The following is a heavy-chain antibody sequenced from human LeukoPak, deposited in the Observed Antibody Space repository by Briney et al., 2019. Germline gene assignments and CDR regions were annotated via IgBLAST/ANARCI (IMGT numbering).Heavy chain of an antibody. D-gene: IGHD3-22*01. Sequence: GGSLRLSCAPSGFTFSDYYMSWVRPAPGKGLEWVSYISSSGSTIYYADSVKSRFTISRDNAKNSLYLQMNSLRAEDTAVYYCAGSYYYDSTAPDPWGQGTLVTVSS. V-gene: IGHV3-11*01. CDR2: ISSSGSTI. CDR3: AGSYYYDSTAPDP. CDR1: GFTFSDYY. J-gene: IGHJ5*02.